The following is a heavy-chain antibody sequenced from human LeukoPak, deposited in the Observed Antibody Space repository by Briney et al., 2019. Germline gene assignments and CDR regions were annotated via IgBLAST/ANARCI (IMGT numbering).Heavy chain of an antibody. Sequence: SGPTLVNPTQTLTLTCTFSGFSLSTSGMCVSWIRQPPGKALEWLARIDWDDDKYYSTFLKTRLTISKDTSKNQVVLTMTNIDPVDTATYYCARIGSSGWGLFDYWGQGTLVTVSS. D-gene: IGHD6-19*01. J-gene: IGHJ4*02. CDR1: GFSLSTSGMC. CDR2: IDWDDDK. V-gene: IGHV2-70*11. CDR3: ARIGSSGWGLFDY.